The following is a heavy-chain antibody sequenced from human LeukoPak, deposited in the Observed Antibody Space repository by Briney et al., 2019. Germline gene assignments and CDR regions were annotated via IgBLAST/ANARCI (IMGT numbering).Heavy chain of an antibody. Sequence: SGGSLRLSCAASGFTFSSYSMNWVRQAPGKGLEWVSSISSSSSYIYYADSVKGRFTISRENAESSLYLQMNSLRAEDTAVYYCARGGIQVSGIDEFDYWGQGTLVTVSS. D-gene: IGHD6-19*01. CDR3: ARGGIQVSGIDEFDY. CDR2: ISSSSSYI. V-gene: IGHV3-21*01. CDR1: GFTFSSYS. J-gene: IGHJ4*02.